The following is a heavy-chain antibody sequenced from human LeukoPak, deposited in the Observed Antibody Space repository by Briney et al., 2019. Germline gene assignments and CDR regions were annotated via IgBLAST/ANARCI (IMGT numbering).Heavy chain of an antibody. Sequence: PGGSLRLSCAASGFTFSDYYMSWIRQAPGKGLEWVSYISSSGSTIYYVDSVKGRFTISRDNAKNSLYLQMNSLRAEDTAVYYCATPSGSYRHVDYWGQGTLVTVSS. CDR1: GFTFSDYY. D-gene: IGHD1-26*01. CDR2: ISSSGSTI. CDR3: ATPSGSYRHVDY. J-gene: IGHJ4*02. V-gene: IGHV3-11*04.